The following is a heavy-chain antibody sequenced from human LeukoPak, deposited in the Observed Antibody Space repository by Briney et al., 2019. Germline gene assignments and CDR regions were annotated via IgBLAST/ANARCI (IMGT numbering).Heavy chain of an antibody. D-gene: IGHD2-2*01. CDR3: ASSIVVVPALDY. V-gene: IGHV3-74*01. J-gene: IGHJ4*02. CDR2: VNTDGSST. Sequence: GGSLRLSCAASGFTFSSYWMHWVRQAPGKGLVWVSRVNTDGSSTSYADSVKGRFTISRDNAKNTLYLQMNSLRAEDTAVYYCASSIVVVPALDYWGQGTLVTVSS. CDR1: GFTFSSYW.